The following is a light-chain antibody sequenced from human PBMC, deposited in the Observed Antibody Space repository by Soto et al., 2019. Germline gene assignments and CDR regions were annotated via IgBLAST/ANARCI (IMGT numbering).Light chain of an antibody. CDR1: QSIRSN. Sequence: EVVMTQSPATLSASPGERATLSCRASQSIRSNLAWYQQKPGQAPRLLMYDAFTRATGIPARFSGSGSGTEFTLTISSLQSEDFAVYYCQQYNDWPPYTFGQGTKLEI. CDR3: QQYNDWPPYT. V-gene: IGKV3-15*01. J-gene: IGKJ2*01. CDR2: DAF.